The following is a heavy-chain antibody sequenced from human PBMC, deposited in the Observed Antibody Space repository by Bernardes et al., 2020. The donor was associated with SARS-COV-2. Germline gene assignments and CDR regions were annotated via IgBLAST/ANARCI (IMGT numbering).Heavy chain of an antibody. V-gene: IGHV4-4*07. CDR3: ARSYGAFDVFDI. CDR2: MSASGSS. J-gene: IGHJ3*02. D-gene: IGHD4-17*01. Sequence: SETLSLTCSVSGGSISTYYWSWIRQPAGKGLEWIGRMSASGSSNHNPSLRSRITMSVDTPQNQISLELSSVTAADAAMYFCARSYGAFDVFDIWGQGTMVTVSS. CDR1: GGSISTYY.